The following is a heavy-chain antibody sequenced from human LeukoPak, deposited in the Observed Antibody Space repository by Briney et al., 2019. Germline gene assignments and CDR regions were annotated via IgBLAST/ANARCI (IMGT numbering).Heavy chain of an antibody. CDR2: ISTYNGKT. V-gene: IGHV1-18*01. J-gene: IGHJ6*02. CDR1: GYTFTSYG. D-gene: IGHD3-3*01. CDR3: ARGGGDFWSGYYPYYYYVMDV. Sequence: ASVKVSCKASGYTFTSYGISWVRQAPGQGPEWMGWISTYNGKTNYAQKLQGRVTMTTDTSTTTVYMELRSLRSDDTAVYYCARGGGDFWSGYYPYYYYVMDVWGQGTTVTVSS.